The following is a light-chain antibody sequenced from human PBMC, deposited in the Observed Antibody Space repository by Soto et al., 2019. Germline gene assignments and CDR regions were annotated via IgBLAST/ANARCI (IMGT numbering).Light chain of an antibody. CDR3: QQYYSDQWT. CDR2: MAS. Sequence: DIQMTQSPSTLSASVGDRVTITCRASQRISNWLAWYQQKPGKAPKVLISMASSLESGVPSRFSGSGSGTDFTLTISSLQPDDFATYYCQQYYSDQWTFGQGTKVEIQ. V-gene: IGKV1-5*03. CDR1: QRISNW. J-gene: IGKJ1*01.